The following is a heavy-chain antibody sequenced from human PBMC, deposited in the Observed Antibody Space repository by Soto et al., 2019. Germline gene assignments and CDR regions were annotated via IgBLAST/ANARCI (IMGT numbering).Heavy chain of an antibody. CDR3: ARAISGYVT. V-gene: IGHV1-3*01. Sequence: ASVKVSCKASGYTFPTSAIHWVRQAPGQGLEWMGWINAGNGNTRYSQKFQGRVTLTRDTSASTAYMDLSSLTSEDAAIYYCARAISGYVTWGQGTLVTVSS. CDR2: INAGNGNT. CDR1: GYTFPTSA. D-gene: IGHD5-12*01. J-gene: IGHJ5*02.